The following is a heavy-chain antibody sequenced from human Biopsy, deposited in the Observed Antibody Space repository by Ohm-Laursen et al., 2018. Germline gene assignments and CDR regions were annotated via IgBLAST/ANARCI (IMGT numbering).Heavy chain of an antibody. J-gene: IGHJ3*01. V-gene: IGHV4-39*01. CDR3: ARPLRGGEYEGFDL. CDR2: GPYSGAP. D-gene: IGHD4-17*01. Sequence: GTLSLTCTVSDGSINSNDYYWGRIRQAPGKGLEWLGSGPYSGAPYYNPPLTSRATISVDTAKNQFFLKLRSATAADTAVHYCARPLRGGEYEGFDLWGPGTMVSVSP. CDR1: DGSINSNDYY.